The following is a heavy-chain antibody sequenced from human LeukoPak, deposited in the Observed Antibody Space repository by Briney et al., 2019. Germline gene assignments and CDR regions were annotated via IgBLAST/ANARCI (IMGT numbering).Heavy chain of an antibody. CDR2: IGGSGGST. Sequence: GGSLRLSCTASGFTLSSYAMSWVRQAPGKGLEWVSTIGGSGGSTYYADSVKGRFAISTDNSKNRLYLQMNSLRAEDTALYYCAKSSEDKFDFWSGSYTTSYYYSMDVWGKGATVTVSS. J-gene: IGHJ6*03. V-gene: IGHV3-23*01. CDR3: AKSSEDKFDFWSGSYTTSYYYSMDV. D-gene: IGHD3-3*01. CDR1: GFTLSSYA.